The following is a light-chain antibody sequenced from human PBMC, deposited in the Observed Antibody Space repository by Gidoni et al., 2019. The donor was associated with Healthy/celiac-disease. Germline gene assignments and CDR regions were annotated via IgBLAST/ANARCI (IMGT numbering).Light chain of an antibody. V-gene: IGLV1-47*01. CDR3: AAWDDSLSGWV. J-gene: IGLJ3*02. Sequence: TPGQRVTISCSGSSSNIGSNYVYWYQQLPGTAPKLLIYRNNQRPSGVPDRFSGSKSGTSASLASSGLRSEDEADYYCAAWDDSLSGWVFGGGTKLTVL. CDR2: RNN. CDR1: SSNIGSNY.